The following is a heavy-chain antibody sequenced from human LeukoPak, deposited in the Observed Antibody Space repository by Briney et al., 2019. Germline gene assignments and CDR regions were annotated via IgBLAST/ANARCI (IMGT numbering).Heavy chain of an antibody. J-gene: IGHJ4*02. CDR3: AKGVEIPGYFDY. V-gene: IGHV3-23*01. CDR2: ISGSGGST. D-gene: IGHD5-24*01. CDR1: GFTFSSYA. Sequence: GGSLRLSCAASGFTFSSYAMSWVRQAPGKGLEWVSAISGSGGSTYYADSVEGRFTISRDNSKNTLYLQMNSLRAEDTAVYYCAKGVEIPGYFDYWGQGTLVTVSS.